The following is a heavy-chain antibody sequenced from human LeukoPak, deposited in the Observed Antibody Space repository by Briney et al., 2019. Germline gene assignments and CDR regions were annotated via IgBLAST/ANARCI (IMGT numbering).Heavy chain of an antibody. D-gene: IGHD3-16*01. CDR3: ARGGGLDV. CDR1: GFTFSSHW. CDR2: INHNGNVN. J-gene: IGHJ6*02. Sequence: GGSLRLSCTASGFTFSSHWMTWVRQAPGKGPEWVASINHNGNVNYYVDSVKGRFTISRDNAKNSLYLQMSNLRAEDTAVYFCARGGGLDVWGQGATVTVSS. V-gene: IGHV3-7*03.